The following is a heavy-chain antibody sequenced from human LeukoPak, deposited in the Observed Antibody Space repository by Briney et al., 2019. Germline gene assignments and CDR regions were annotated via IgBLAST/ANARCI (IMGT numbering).Heavy chain of an antibody. CDR3: ARHGTYYYGSGNFDY. CDR1: GYSISSGYY. J-gene: IGHJ4*02. V-gene: IGHV4-38-2*02. D-gene: IGHD3-10*01. CDR2: IYHSGRT. Sequence: SETLSLTCTVSGYSISSGYYWGWIRQPPGKGLEWIGSIYHSGRTFYNPSLKSRVTISVDTSKNQFSLKLTSVTAADTAVYYCARHGTYYYGSGNFDYWGQGTLVTVSS.